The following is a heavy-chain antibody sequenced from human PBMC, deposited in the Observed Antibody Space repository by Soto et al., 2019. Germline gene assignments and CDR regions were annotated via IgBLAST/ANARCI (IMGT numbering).Heavy chain of an antibody. CDR1: GFTFSSYG. Sequence: FLRLSCAASGFTFSSYGMHWVRQAPGKGLEWVAVIWYDGSNKYYADSVKGRFTISRDNSKNTLYLQMNSLRAEDTAVYYCARGLYSSSWYFDYWGQGTLVTVSS. CDR3: ARGLYSSSWYFDY. J-gene: IGHJ4*02. D-gene: IGHD6-13*01. V-gene: IGHV3-33*01. CDR2: IWYDGSNK.